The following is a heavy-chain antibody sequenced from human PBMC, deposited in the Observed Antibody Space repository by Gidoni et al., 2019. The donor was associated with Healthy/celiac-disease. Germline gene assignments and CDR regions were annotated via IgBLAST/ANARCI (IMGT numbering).Heavy chain of an antibody. V-gene: IGHV1-3*01. Sequence: QVQLVQSGAEVKKPGASVKVSCKASAYTFTSYAMHWVRQAPGQRLEWMGWINAGNGNTKYSQEFQGRVTITRDTSASTAYMELSSLRSEDTAVYYCARRESYYYYGMDVWGQGTTVTVSS. D-gene: IGHD1-26*01. CDR1: AYTFTSYA. CDR3: ARRESYYYYGMDV. CDR2: INAGNGNT. J-gene: IGHJ6*02.